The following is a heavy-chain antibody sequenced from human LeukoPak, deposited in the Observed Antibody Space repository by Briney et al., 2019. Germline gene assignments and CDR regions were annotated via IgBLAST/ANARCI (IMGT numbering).Heavy chain of an antibody. CDR3: ARGSVVPAAKVNSGMDV. J-gene: IGHJ6*02. Sequence: GGSLRLSYAASGFTFSSYWMHWVRQAPGKGLVWVSRINSDGSSTSYADSVKGRFTISRDNAKNTLYLQMNSLRAEDTAVYYCARGSVVPAAKVNSGMDVWGQGTTVTVSS. V-gene: IGHV3-74*01. CDR2: INSDGSST. D-gene: IGHD2-2*01. CDR1: GFTFSSYW.